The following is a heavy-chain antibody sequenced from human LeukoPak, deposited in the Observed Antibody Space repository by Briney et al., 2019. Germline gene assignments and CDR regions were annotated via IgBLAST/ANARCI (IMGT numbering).Heavy chain of an antibody. CDR3: ARLERRQEAFDI. CDR1: SDSMSSQY. J-gene: IGHJ3*02. CDR2: SYYTGST. V-gene: IGHV4-59*08. Sequence: SETLSLTCTVSSDSMSSQYWSWIRQPPGKGLEWIGYSYYTGSTNYNPSLKSRVTISVDTSNNQFSLKLSSVTAADTAVYYCARLERRQEAFDIWGQGTMVTVSS. D-gene: IGHD1-1*01.